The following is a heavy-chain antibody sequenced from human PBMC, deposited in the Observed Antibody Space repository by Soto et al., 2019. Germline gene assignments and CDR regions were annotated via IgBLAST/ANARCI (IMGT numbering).Heavy chain of an antibody. CDR1: GGSISSGDYY. J-gene: IGHJ4*02. CDR2: IYYSGST. CDR3: ARAVLRFLEWLPAPWYFDY. D-gene: IGHD3-3*01. Sequence: PSETLSLTCTVSGGSISSGDYYWSWIRQPPGKGLEWIGYIYYSGSTYYNPSLKSRVTISVDTSKNQFSLKLSSVTAADTAVYFCARAVLRFLEWLPAPWYFDYWGQGTLVTVSS. V-gene: IGHV4-30-4*01.